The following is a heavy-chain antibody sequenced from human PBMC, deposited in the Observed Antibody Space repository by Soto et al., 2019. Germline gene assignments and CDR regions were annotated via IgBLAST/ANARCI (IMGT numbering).Heavy chain of an antibody. CDR2: IIPIFGTA. D-gene: IGHD5-12*01. CDR3: ARAQRGYSGYGSGYYYGMDV. Sequence: QVQLVQSGAEVKKPGSSVKVSCKASGGTFSSYAISWVRQAPGQGLEWMGGIIPIFGTANYAQKFQGRVTITADESTSTAYMELSSLRSEDTAVYYCARAQRGYSGYGSGYYYGMDVWGQGTTVTVSS. V-gene: IGHV1-69*01. J-gene: IGHJ6*02. CDR1: GGTFSSYA.